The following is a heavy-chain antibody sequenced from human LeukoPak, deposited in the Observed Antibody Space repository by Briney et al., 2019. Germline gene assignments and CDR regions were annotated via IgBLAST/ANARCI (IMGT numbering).Heavy chain of an antibody. V-gene: IGHV3-15*01. D-gene: IGHD6-19*01. Sequence: GGSLRLSCAASGFTFSNAWMSWVRQAPGKGLEWVGRIKSKTDGGTTDYAAPVKGRFTISRHDSKNTLYLQMNSLKTEDTAVYYCTRGAGYSSGWYHFDYWGQGSLVTVSS. J-gene: IGHJ4*02. CDR1: GFTFSNAW. CDR3: TRGAGYSSGWYHFDY. CDR2: IKSKTDGGTT.